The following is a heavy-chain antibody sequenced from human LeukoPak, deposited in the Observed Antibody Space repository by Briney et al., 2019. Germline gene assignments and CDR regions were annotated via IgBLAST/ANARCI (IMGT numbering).Heavy chain of an antibody. CDR2: IIPILGIA. D-gene: IGHD3-10*01. Sequence: EASVKVSCKASGGTFSSYAISWVRQAPGQGLEWMGRIIPILGIANYAQKFQGRVTITADKSTSTAYMELSSLRSEDTAVYYCVPRQTEDMVRGVTEGWFDPWGQGTLVTVSS. V-gene: IGHV1-69*04. J-gene: IGHJ5*02. CDR3: VPRQTEDMVRGVTEGWFDP. CDR1: GGTFSSYA.